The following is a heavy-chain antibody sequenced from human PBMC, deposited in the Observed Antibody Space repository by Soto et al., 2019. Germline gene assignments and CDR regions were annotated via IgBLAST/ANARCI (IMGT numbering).Heavy chain of an antibody. CDR3: ARDESMGAAAAGLYNYCYGMDV. CDR2: INPSGGST. CDR1: GYTFTSYY. D-gene: IGHD6-13*01. V-gene: IGHV1-46*01. J-gene: IGHJ6*02. Sequence: ASVKVSCKSSGYTFTSYYMHWVRQAPGQGLEWMGIINPSGGSTSYAQKFQGRVTMTRDTSTSTVYMELSSLRSEDTAVYYCARDESMGAAAAGLYNYCYGMDVWGQGTTVTVSS.